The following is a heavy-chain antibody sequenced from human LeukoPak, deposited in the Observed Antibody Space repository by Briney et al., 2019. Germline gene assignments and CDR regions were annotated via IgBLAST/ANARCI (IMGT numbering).Heavy chain of an antibody. CDR2: ISYDGSNK. V-gene: IGHV3-30*04. CDR1: GFTFSSYA. J-gene: IGHJ4*02. CDR3: ARAPGIVVVSAAMEL. Sequence: PGRSLRLSCAASGFTFSSYAMHWVRQAPGKGLEGVAVISYDGSNKYYADSVKGRFTISRDNSKNTLYLQMNSLRAEDTVVYYCARAPGIVVVSAAMELWGQGTLVTVSS. D-gene: IGHD2-2*01.